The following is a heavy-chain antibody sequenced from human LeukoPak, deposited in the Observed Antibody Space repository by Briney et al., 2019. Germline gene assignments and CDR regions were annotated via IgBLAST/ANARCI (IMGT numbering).Heavy chain of an antibody. CDR1: GFTFSSYW. D-gene: IGHD2-2*01. CDR2: IKQDGSEK. CDR3: AREDPYQLLSGGSDY. J-gene: IGHJ4*02. V-gene: IGHV3-7*01. Sequence: GGSLRLSCAASGFTFSSYWMSWVRQAPGKGLEWVANIKQDGSEKYYVDSVKGRFTISRDNAKNSLYLQMNSLRAEDTAVYYCAREDPYQLLSGGSDYWGQGTLVTVSS.